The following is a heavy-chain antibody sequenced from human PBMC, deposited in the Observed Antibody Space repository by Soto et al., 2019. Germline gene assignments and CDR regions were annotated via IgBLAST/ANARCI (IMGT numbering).Heavy chain of an antibody. J-gene: IGHJ4*02. CDR2: IIPIFGTA. V-gene: IGHV1-69*13. Sequence: ASVKVSCKASGGTFSSYAISWVRQAPGQGPEWMGGIIPIFGTANYAQKFQGRVTITADESTSTAYMELSSLRSEDTAVYYCARTPSRQLLFDYWGQGTLVTVSS. D-gene: IGHD1-1*01. CDR3: ARTPSRQLLFDY. CDR1: GGTFSSYA.